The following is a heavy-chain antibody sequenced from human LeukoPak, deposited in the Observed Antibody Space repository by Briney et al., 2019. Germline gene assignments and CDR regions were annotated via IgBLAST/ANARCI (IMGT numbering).Heavy chain of an antibody. D-gene: IGHD3-16*01. J-gene: IGHJ4*02. CDR1: GFTFTSYD. CDR3: ARIWGGDY. CDR2: MNPNSGDT. V-gene: IGHV1-8*01. Sequence: ASVKVSCKASGFTFTSYDINWVRQATGQGLEWMGWMNPNSGDTGYAQKFQGRITMTRNTSINTAYMELSSLRSEDTAVYCCARIWGGDYGGQGPLVTVSS.